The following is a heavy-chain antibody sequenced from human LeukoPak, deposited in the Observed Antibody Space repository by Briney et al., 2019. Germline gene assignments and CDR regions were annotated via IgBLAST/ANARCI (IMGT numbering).Heavy chain of an antibody. CDR2: IYSSGST. V-gene: IGHV4-59*01. J-gene: IGHJ4*02. CDR3: ARDHGGSHSDF. Sequence: SDTLSLTCTVYGGSISSYYWTWIRQPPGKGLEWIGDIYSSGSTNYNPSLKSRVAMSIDTSKNQFSLKLSSVTAADTAVYYCARDHGGSHSDFWGQGTLVIVSS. CDR1: GGSISSYY. D-gene: IGHD1-26*01.